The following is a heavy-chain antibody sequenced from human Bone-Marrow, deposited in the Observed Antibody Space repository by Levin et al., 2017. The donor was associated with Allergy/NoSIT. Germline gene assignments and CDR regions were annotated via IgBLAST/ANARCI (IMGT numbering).Heavy chain of an antibody. D-gene: IGHD5-12*01. CDR1: GDSISSTNYY. CDR3: ARQLYSGYDFFGSYFDS. CDR2: IYYSGKT. Sequence: LSQTLSLTCKVSGDSISSTNYYWGWIRQPPGKGLEWIGSIYYSGKTYYNPSLKGRVSVSVDTSKNQFSLKLTSVTAADTAVYYCARQLYSGYDFFGSYFDSWGQGRLVTVSS. V-gene: IGHV4-39*01. J-gene: IGHJ4*02.